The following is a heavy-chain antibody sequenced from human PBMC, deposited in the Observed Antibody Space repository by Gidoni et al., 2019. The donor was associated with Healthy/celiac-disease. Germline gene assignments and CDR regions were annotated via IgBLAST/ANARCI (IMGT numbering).Heavy chain of an antibody. CDR2: IYSGGST. J-gene: IGHJ5*02. V-gene: IGHV3-66*02. Sequence: EVQLVESGGGLVQPGGSLRPACAAPGFTVSSNYMSWVRQAPGKGLGWVSVIYSGGSTYYADSVKGRFTISRDNSKNTLYLQMNSLRAEDTAVYYYARGSSSSSLWFDPWGQGTLVTVSS. D-gene: IGHD6-13*01. CDR1: GFTVSSNY. CDR3: ARGSSSSSLWFDP.